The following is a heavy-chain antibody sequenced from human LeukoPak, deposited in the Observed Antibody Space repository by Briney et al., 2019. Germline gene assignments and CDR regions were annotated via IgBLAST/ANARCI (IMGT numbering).Heavy chain of an antibody. V-gene: IGHV1-2*02. J-gene: IGHJ4*02. CDR2: INPKSGGR. D-gene: IGHD3-10*01. CDR3: ARASPMVRGVIITDY. Sequence: GASVKVSCKASGYSFIDYYVHWVRQAPGQGLEWLGWINPKSGGRNSAQKFQGRVTMTSDTSISTAYMELSRLRSDDTAVYYCARASPMVRGVIITDYWGQGTLVTVSS. CDR1: GYSFIDYY.